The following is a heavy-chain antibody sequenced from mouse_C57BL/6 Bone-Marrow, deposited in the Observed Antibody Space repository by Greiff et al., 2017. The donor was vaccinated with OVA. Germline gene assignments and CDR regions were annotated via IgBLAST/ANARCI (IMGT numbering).Heavy chain of an antibody. CDR3: ARGGFYYSNYVGWYVDV. CDR1: GYTFTSYW. D-gene: IGHD2-5*01. CDR2: IHPNSGST. Sequence: QVQLQQPGAELVKPGASVKLSCKTSGYTFTSYWMHWVKQRPGQGLEWIGMIHPNSGSTNYNEKFKSKATLTVDNSSSTAYMQLSSLTSEDSAVYYCARGGFYYSNYVGWYVDVWGTGTTVTVSS. V-gene: IGHV1-64*01. J-gene: IGHJ1*03.